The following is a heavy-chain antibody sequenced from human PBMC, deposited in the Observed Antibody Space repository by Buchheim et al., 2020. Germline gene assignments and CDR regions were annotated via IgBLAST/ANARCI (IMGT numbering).Heavy chain of an antibody. D-gene: IGHD6-19*01. CDR3: ARDNSDWSSDY. Sequence: QVQLVQSGAEVTKPGASVKASCKASGYTFTNYHMHWVRQAPGQGLEWMAILNPSSGRTRYAQKFQGRVTLTRDTSTSTVDMELSSLSSEDTAVYYCARDNSDWSSDYWGPG. V-gene: IGHV1-46*01. CDR1: GYTFTNYH. J-gene: IGHJ4*02. CDR2: LNPSSGRT.